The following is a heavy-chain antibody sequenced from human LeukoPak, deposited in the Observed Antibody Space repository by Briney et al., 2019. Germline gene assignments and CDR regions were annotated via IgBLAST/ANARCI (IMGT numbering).Heavy chain of an antibody. CDR1: GFTFSSYG. J-gene: IGHJ3*02. CDR3: AKGYGDLVAFDI. CDR2: TRYDGNNK. Sequence: PGGSLRLSCAASGFTFSSYGMDWVRQAPGKGLEWVAFTRYDGNNKDYADSVKGRFTISRDNSKNTPYLQMNSLRVEDTAVYYCAKGYGDLVAFDIWGQGTMVTVSS. V-gene: IGHV3-30*02. D-gene: IGHD4-17*01.